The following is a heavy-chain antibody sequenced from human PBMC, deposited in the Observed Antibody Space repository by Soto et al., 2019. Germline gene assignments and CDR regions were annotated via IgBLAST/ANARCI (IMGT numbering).Heavy chain of an antibody. Sequence: QVQLVQSGAEVKKPGASVKVSCKASGYTFTSYYMHWVRQAPGQGLEWMGIINPSGGSTSYAQKFQGRVTMNRDTSTRTVYMELSSLRSEDTAVYYCARVGRGYGDYPDYWGQGTLVTVSS. CDR2: INPSGGST. J-gene: IGHJ4*02. D-gene: IGHD4-17*01. V-gene: IGHV1-46*01. CDR1: GYTFTSYY. CDR3: ARVGRGYGDYPDY.